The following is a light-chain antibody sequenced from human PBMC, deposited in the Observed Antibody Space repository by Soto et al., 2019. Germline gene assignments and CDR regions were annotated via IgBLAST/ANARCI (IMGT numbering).Light chain of an antibody. V-gene: IGLV2-8*01. Sequence: QSALTQPPSASGSPGQSVTISCTGTSSDIGGYNFVSWYQQHPGKAPKLIIYEVYKRPSGVPDRFSGSKSGNTASLTVSGLQAEDEADYYCSSHAGSNSPYAFGTGTKLTVL. J-gene: IGLJ1*01. CDR3: SSHAGSNSPYA. CDR2: EVY. CDR1: SSDIGGYNF.